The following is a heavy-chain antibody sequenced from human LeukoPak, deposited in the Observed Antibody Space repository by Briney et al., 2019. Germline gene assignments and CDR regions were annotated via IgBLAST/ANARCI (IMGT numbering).Heavy chain of an antibody. D-gene: IGHD2-15*01. CDR3: ARRGYCSGGSCHSHSFDI. J-gene: IGHJ3*02. Sequence: GESLKISCKASGYSFTSYWIGWVRQMPGKGLEWMGIIYPGDSDTRYSPSFQGQVTISADKSISTAYLQWSSLKASDTAMYYCARRGYCSGGSCHSHSFDIWGQGTTVTVSS. V-gene: IGHV5-51*01. CDR1: GYSFTSYW. CDR2: IYPGDSDT.